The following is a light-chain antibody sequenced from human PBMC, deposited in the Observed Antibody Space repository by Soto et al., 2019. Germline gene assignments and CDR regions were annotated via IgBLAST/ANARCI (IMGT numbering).Light chain of an antibody. CDR1: QSISRSD. CDR2: ATS. CDR3: QQYGSSRT. Sequence: EIVLTQSPGTVSLSPGESATLSCRASQSISRSDLAWYQHRPGQSPRLLIYATSSRATGIPDRFTGGGAGTGFTLTISRLEPEDSAVYYCQQYGSSRTFGQGTKVDIK. J-gene: IGKJ1*01. V-gene: IGKV3-20*01.